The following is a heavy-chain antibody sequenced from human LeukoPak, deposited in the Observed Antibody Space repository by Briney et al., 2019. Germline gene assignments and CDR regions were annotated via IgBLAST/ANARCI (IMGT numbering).Heavy chain of an antibody. CDR2: ISYDGSNK. CDR3: ARDQSIVGATTSSDYFDY. D-gene: IGHD1-26*01. CDR1: GFTFSSYA. Sequence: GGSLRLSCAASGFTFSSYAMHWVRQAPGKGLEWVAVISYDGSNKYYADSVKGRFTIPRDNSKNTLYLQMNSLRAEDTAVYYCARDQSIVGATTSSDYFDYWGQGTLVTVSS. J-gene: IGHJ4*02. V-gene: IGHV3-30*04.